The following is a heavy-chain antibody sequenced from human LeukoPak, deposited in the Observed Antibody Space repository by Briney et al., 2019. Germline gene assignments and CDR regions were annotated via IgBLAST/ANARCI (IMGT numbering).Heavy chain of an antibody. D-gene: IGHD3-9*01. CDR3: ARDYYDILTGYYNVIAFDI. CDR2: INPNSGGT. J-gene: IGHJ3*02. CDR1: GYTFTDYF. V-gene: IGHV1-2*02. Sequence: EASVKVSCKASGYTFTDYFMHWVRQAPGQGLEWMGWINPNSGGTNYVQKFQGRVTMTRDTSISSAYMELRSLRSDDTAVYYCARDYYDILTGYYNVIAFDIWGQGTMVTVSS.